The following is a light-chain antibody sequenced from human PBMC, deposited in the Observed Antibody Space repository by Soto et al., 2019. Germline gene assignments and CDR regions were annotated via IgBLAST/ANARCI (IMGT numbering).Light chain of an antibody. CDR2: AAS. Sequence: DLQMTQSPSSLSASVGDRVTITCRASQSIAKYLNWYQHKPGKAPELLIYAASNLQDGVPSRFSGSGSRTEFTLTISSLQPEDFALYYCQQTFSTPASTFGQGTSVEVK. CDR3: QQTFSTPAST. J-gene: IGKJ1*01. V-gene: IGKV1-39*01. CDR1: QSIAKY.